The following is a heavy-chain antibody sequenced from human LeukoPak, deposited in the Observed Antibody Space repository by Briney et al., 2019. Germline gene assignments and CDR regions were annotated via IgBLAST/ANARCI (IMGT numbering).Heavy chain of an antibody. V-gene: IGHV3-33*01. J-gene: IGHJ4*02. CDR1: GFTFSSYG. CDR3: ARDSSGVVVVAAIDY. CDR2: IWYDGSNK. Sequence: PGGSLRLSCAASGFTFSSYGMHWVRQAPGKGLEWVAVIWYDGSNKYYADSVKGRFTISRDNSKNTLYLQVNSLRAEDTAVYYCARDSSGVVVVAAIDYWGQGTLVTVSS. D-gene: IGHD2-15*01.